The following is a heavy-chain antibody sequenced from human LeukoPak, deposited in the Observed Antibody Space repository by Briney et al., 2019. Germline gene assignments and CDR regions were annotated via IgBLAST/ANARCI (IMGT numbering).Heavy chain of an antibody. J-gene: IGHJ3*02. CDR2: IYYSGST. D-gene: IGHD5-24*01. Sequence: SETLSLTCTVSGGSISSYYWSWIRQPPGKGLEWIGYIYYSGSTNYNPSLKSRVTISVDTSKNQFSLKLSSVTAADTAVYYCARVGGMGAFDIWGQGTMVTVSS. V-gene: IGHV4-59*01. CDR3: ARVGGMGAFDI. CDR1: GGSISSYY.